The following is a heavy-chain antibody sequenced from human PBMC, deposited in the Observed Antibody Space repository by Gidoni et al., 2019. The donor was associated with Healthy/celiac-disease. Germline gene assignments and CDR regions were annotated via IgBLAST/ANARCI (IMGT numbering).Heavy chain of an antibody. D-gene: IGHD2-21*02. CDR2: ISAYNGNT. J-gene: IGHJ6*02. V-gene: IGHV1-18*01. Sequence: QVQLVQSGAEVKKPGASVKVSCKASGYTFTSYGISWVRQAPGHGLEWLGWISAYNGNTNYAQKLQGRVTMTTDTSTSTAYMELRSLRSDDTAVYYCARDVVVVTARVYYYYGMDVWGQGTTVTVSS. CDR3: ARDVVVVTARVYYYYGMDV. CDR1: GYTFTSYG.